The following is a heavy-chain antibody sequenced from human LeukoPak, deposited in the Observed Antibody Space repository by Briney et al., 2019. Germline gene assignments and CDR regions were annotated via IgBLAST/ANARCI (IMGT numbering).Heavy chain of an antibody. CDR3: AGQCTGTNCYHY. J-gene: IGHJ4*02. CDR1: GFTFSSYE. D-gene: IGHD2-2*01. CDR2: ISSSGSTI. V-gene: IGHV3-48*03. Sequence: PGGSLRLSCAASGFTFSSYEMNWVCQAPGKGLEWVSYISSSGSTIYYADSVKGRFTISRDNAKKSLYLQMNSLRAEDTAVYYCAGQCTGTNCYHYWGQGTLVTVSS.